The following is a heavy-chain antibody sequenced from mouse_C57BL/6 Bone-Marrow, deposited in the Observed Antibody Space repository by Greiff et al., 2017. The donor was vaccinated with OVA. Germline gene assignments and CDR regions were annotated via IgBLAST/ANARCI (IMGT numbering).Heavy chain of an antibody. J-gene: IGHJ3*01. Sequence: QVQLQQPGAELVKPGASVKLSCKASGYTFTSYWMHWVKQRPGHGLEWIGMIHPNSGSTNYNEKFKSKATMTVAKSSSTAYMQLSSLTSEDSAVYYCARPGGFAYWGQGTLVTVSA. CDR1: GYTFTSYW. CDR3: ARPGGFAY. CDR2: IHPNSGST. V-gene: IGHV1-64*01.